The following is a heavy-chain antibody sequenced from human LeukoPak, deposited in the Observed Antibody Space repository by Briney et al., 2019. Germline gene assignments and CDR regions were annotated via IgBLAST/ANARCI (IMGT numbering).Heavy chain of an antibody. CDR3: AREWGLESSGYYYAY. Sequence: SVTVSCKAYGGTFSRFTISWVRQAPGQGFEWMGGITPIFGTANFAQKFQGSVSITADGSTSTAFMELSSLRSEDTAVYYCAREWGLESSGYYYAYWGQGTLVTVSS. V-gene: IGHV1-69*13. D-gene: IGHD3-22*01. CDR2: ITPIFGTA. CDR1: GGTFSRFT. J-gene: IGHJ4*02.